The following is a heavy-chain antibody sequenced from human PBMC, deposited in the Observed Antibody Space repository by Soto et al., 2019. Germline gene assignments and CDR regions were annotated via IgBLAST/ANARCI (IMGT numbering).Heavy chain of an antibody. CDR1: GFTFSSYG. CDR3: AKDLGPHMIVVGIRYFQH. D-gene: IGHD3-22*01. V-gene: IGHV3-30*18. J-gene: IGHJ1*01. CDR2: ISYDGSNK. Sequence: QVQLVESGGGVVQPGRSLRLSCAASGFTFSSYGMHWVRQAPGKGLEWVAVISYDGSNKYYADSVKGRFTISRDNSKNTLYLQMNSLRAEDTAVYYCAKDLGPHMIVVGIRYFQHWGQGTLVTVSS.